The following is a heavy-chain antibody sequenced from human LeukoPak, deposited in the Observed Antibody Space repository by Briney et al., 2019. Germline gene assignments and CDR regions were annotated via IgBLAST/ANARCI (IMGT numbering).Heavy chain of an antibody. D-gene: IGHD6-6*01. CDR1: GFTFSSYS. CDR3: ARDSGVSSSFDY. J-gene: IGHJ4*02. Sequence: GGSLRLSCAASGFTFSSYSMNWVRQAPGKGLEWVSSISSSSSYIYYADSVKGRFTISRDNPKNSLHLQMNSLRAEDTAVYYCARDSGVSSSFDYWGQGTLVTVSS. V-gene: IGHV3-21*01. CDR2: ISSSSSYI.